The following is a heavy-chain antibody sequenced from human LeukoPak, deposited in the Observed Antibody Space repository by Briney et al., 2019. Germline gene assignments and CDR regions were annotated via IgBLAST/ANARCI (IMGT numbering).Heavy chain of an antibody. Sequence: GASVKVSCKVSGGTFSSYAISWVRQAPGQGLEWMGGIIPIFGTANYAQKFQGRVTITTDESTSTAYMQPSSLRSEDTAVYYCGSGPGWLYDYWGQGTLVTVFS. CDR1: GGTFSSYA. D-gene: IGHD5-24*01. CDR3: GSGPGWLYDY. J-gene: IGHJ4*02. CDR2: IIPIFGTA. V-gene: IGHV1-69*05.